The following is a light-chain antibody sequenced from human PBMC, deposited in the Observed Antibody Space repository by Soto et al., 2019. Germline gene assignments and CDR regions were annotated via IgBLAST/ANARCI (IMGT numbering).Light chain of an antibody. CDR3: QQYNNWPYT. Sequence: EIVMTQSPATLSVSPGERAALSCRASQSVSSNFAWYQQKPGQAPRLLIYGASTRATGIPARFSGSGSGTEFTLTISSLQSEDFAVYYCQQYNNWPYTFGQGNKLEI. J-gene: IGKJ2*01. V-gene: IGKV3-15*01. CDR1: QSVSSN. CDR2: GAS.